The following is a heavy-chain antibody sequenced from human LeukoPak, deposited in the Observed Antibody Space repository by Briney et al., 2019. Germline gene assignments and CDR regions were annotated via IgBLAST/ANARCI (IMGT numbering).Heavy chain of an antibody. V-gene: IGHV3-48*03. Sequence: GGSLRLSCAASGFTFSSYEMNWVRQAPGKGLERVSYISSSGSTIYYADSVKGRFTISRDNAKNSLYLQMNSLRAEDTAVYYCARDSIAISSDFDYWGQGTLVTVSS. CDR3: ARDSIAISSDFDY. CDR2: ISSSGSTI. D-gene: IGHD3-9*01. CDR1: GFTFSSYE. J-gene: IGHJ4*02.